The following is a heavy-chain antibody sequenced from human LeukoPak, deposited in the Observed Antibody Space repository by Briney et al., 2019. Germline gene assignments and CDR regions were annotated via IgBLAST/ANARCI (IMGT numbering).Heavy chain of an antibody. V-gene: IGHV4-59*01. Sequence: SETLSLTCTVSGGSISNYYWSWIRQPPGKELEWIGYIYYSGSTNYNPSLKSRVTISVDTSKNQFSLKLSSVTAADTAVYYCARAVAYSYGPDAFDIWGQGTMVTVSS. CDR3: ARAVAYSYGPDAFDI. D-gene: IGHD5-18*01. CDR1: GGSISNYY. J-gene: IGHJ3*02. CDR2: IYYSGST.